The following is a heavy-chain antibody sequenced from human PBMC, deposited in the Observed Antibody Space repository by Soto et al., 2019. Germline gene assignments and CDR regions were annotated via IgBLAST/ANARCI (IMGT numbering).Heavy chain of an antibody. CDR3: ASEQLWSPVGY. CDR1: GFTFSDYY. CDR2: ISSSGSTI. J-gene: IGHJ4*02. D-gene: IGHD5-18*01. Sequence: PGGSLRLSCAASGFTFSDYYMSWIRQAPGKGLEWVSDISSSGSTIYYADSVRGRFTISRDNAKNSLYLQTNSLGAEDTAVYYCASEQLWSPVGYWGQGNLVTVAS. V-gene: IGHV3-11*01.